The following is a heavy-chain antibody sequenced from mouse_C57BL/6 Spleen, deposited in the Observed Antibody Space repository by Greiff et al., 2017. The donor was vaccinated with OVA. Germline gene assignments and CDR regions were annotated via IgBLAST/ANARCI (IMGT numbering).Heavy chain of an antibody. CDR2: FYPGSGSI. CDR1: GYTFTEYT. D-gene: IGHD2-4*01. CDR3: ARDEGDDDGGAMDY. V-gene: IGHV1-62-2*01. Sequence: QVQLQESGAELVKPGASVKLSCKASGYTFTEYTIHWVKQRSGQGLEWIGWFYPGSGSIKYNEKFKGKATLTANTSSSTVYMELSRLTSEDSAVDFCARDEGDDDGGAMDYWGQGTSVTVSS. J-gene: IGHJ4*01.